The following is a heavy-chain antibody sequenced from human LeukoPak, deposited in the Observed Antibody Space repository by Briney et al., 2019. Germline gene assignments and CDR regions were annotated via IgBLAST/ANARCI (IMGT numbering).Heavy chain of an antibody. D-gene: IGHD3-9*01. J-gene: IGHJ4*02. CDR3: AEVVLRYFDWLFPYLDY. CDR2: ISGSGGST. Sequence: GGSLRLSCAASGFTFSSYAMSWVRQAPGKGLEWVSAISGSGGSTYYADSVKGRFTISRDNSKNTLYLQMNSLRAEDTAVYYCAEVVLRYFDWLFPYLDYWGQGTLVTVSS. CDR1: GFTFSSYA. V-gene: IGHV3-23*01.